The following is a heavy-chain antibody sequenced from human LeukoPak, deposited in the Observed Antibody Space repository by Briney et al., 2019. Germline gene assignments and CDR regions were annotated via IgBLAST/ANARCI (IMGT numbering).Heavy chain of an antibody. D-gene: IGHD3-3*01. CDR3: ARSWGDFWSGYLNWFDP. CDR2: IYYSGNT. J-gene: IGHJ5*02. CDR1: GGSIINSNHY. Sequence: SETLSLTCTVSGGSIINSNHYWGWMRQSPGKGPEWIGSIYYSGNTYYNPSLMSRATISVDTSKNQFSLKLSSVTAADTAVYCCARSWGDFWSGYLNWFDPWGQGTLVTVSS. V-gene: IGHV4-39*07.